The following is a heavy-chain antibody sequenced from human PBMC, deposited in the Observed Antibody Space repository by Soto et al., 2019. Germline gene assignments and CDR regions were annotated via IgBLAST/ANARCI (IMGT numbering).Heavy chain of an antibody. J-gene: IGHJ4*02. CDR1: GFTFSSYA. D-gene: IGHD1-1*01. Sequence: QVQLVESGGGVVQPGRSLRLSCAASGFTFSSYAMHWVRQAPGKGLEWVAVISYDGSNKYYADSVKGRFPISRDNSKNTLYLRMNSLRAEDTAVYYCARGRDWTGGYYFDDWGQGTLVTVAS. V-gene: IGHV3-30-3*01. CDR3: ARGRDWTGGYYFDD. CDR2: ISYDGSNK.